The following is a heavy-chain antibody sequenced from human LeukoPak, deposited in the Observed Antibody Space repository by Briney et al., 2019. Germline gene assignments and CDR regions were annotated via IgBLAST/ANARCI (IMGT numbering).Heavy chain of an antibody. CDR3: ARRELLGGNWFDP. V-gene: IGHV1-18*01. Sequence: GASVKVSCKASGYTFTSYGISWVRQAPGQGLEWMGWISAYNGNTNYAQKLQGRVTKTTDTSTSTAYMELRNLRSDDTAVYYCARRELLGGNWFDPWGQGTLVTVSS. J-gene: IGHJ5*02. CDR2: ISAYNGNT. CDR1: GYTFTSYG. D-gene: IGHD1-7*01.